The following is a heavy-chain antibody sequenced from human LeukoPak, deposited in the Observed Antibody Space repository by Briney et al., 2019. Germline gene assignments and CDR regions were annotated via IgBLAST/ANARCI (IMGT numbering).Heavy chain of an antibody. D-gene: IGHD3-9*01. J-gene: IGHJ3*02. V-gene: IGHV4-39*01. Sequence: SETLSLTCTVSGGSISSYYWGWLRQPPGKGLEWIGSIYYSGSTYYNPSLKSRVTISVDTSKNQFSLKLSSVTAADTAVYYCARPYDILTGYYFVGAFDIWGQGTMVTVSS. CDR2: IYYSGST. CDR1: GGSISSYY. CDR3: ARPYDILTGYYFVGAFDI.